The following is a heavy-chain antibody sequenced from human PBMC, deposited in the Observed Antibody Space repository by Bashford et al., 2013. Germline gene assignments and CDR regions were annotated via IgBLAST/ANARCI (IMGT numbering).Heavy chain of an antibody. Sequence: WVRQMPGKAWSGWESSILGDSDTRYSPSFQGQVTISADKSISTAYLQWSSLKASDTAMYYCARHGSSSWSGEFDYWGQGTLVTVSS. CDR2: SILGDSDT. J-gene: IGHJ4*02. V-gene: IGHV5-51*01. CDR3: ARHGSSSWSGEFDY. D-gene: IGHD6-13*01.